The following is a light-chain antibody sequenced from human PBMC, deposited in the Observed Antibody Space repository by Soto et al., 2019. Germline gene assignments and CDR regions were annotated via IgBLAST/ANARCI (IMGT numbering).Light chain of an antibody. V-gene: IGKV3-11*01. Sequence: EIVLTQSPATLSLSPGERATLSCRASQSVSSYLAWYHQKPGQAPRLLIYDASNRATGIPARFSGRGSGTDFTLTISSLEPEDFAVYYCQQRSNWPPAFGQGSKVEIK. J-gene: IGKJ1*01. CDR3: QQRSNWPPA. CDR1: QSVSSY. CDR2: DAS.